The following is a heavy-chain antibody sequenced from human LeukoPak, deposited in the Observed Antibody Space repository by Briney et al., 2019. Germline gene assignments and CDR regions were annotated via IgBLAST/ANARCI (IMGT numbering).Heavy chain of an antibody. Sequence: PSETLSLTCTVSGGSTSSYYWSWIRQPPGKGLEWIGYIYYSGSTNYNPSLKSRVTISVDTSKNQFSLKLSSVTAADTAVYYCARHPNPYYYDSSGSAIDYWGQGTLVTVSS. J-gene: IGHJ4*02. V-gene: IGHV4-59*08. D-gene: IGHD3-22*01. CDR2: IYYSGST. CDR1: GGSTSSYY. CDR3: ARHPNPYYYDSSGSAIDY.